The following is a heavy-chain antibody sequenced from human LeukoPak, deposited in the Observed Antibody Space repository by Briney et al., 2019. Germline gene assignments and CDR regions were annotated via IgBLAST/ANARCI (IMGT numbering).Heavy chain of an antibody. CDR1: GFSFSTYA. CDR3: AKDLAWGNGMTTAFDS. J-gene: IGHJ4*02. Sequence: PGGSLRLSCTASGFSFSTYAMTWVRQAPGKGLEWVSAIGGSGGSTYYADSVKGRFTISRDNSKNTLSLQMDSLRAEDMAVYYCAKDLAWGNGMTTAFDSWGQGTLVTVSS. D-gene: IGHD4-11*01. CDR2: IGGSGGST. V-gene: IGHV3-23*01.